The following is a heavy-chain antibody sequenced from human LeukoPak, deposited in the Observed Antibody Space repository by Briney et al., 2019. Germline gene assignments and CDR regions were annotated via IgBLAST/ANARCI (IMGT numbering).Heavy chain of an antibody. D-gene: IGHD6-6*01. J-gene: IGHJ4*02. CDR2: ISSSSSYI. CDR3: ARDTYSSSSGALDY. V-gene: IGHV3-21*01. Sequence: GGSLRLSCATSGFTFSSYTMKWVRQAPGKGLEWVSSISSSSSYIYYADSVKGRFTISRDNAKNSLYLQMNSLRAEDTAVYYCARDTYSSSSGALDYWGQGTLVTVSS. CDR1: GFTFSSYT.